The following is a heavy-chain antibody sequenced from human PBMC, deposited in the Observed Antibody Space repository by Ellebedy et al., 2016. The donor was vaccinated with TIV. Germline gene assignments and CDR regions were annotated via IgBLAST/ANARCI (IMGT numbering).Heavy chain of an antibody. V-gene: IGHV1-58*01. CDR3: AAELVSEGAY. J-gene: IGHJ4*02. CDR1: GFTFSGSA. D-gene: IGHD3-16*01. CDR2: IVVGSGKT. Sequence: SVKVSCXASGFTFSGSAVQWVRQARGQRLEWIGWIVVGSGKTNYAQKFQERVRIIRDMSTRTAYMELSSLRPEDTAVYYCAAELVSEGAYWGQGTLVTVSS.